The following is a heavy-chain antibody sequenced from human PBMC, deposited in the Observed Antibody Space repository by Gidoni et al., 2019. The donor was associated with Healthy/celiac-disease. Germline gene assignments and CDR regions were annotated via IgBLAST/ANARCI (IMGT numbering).Heavy chain of an antibody. D-gene: IGHD2-15*01. CDR3: EGGVVAA. CDR2: ISSSSSYI. CDR1: GFTFSSYS. J-gene: IGHJ5*02. V-gene: IGHV3-21*01. Sequence: EVQLVVSGGGLVKPGGPLRLSCAASGFTFSSYSMSWVRQAPGKGLEWVSSISSSSSYIYYADSVKGRLTISRDNAKNSLYLQMNSLRAEDTAVYYCEGGVVAAWGQGTLVTVSS.